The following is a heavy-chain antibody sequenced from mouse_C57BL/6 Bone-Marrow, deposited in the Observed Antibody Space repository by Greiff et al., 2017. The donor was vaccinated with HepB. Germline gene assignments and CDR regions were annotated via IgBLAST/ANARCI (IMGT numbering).Heavy chain of an antibody. CDR1: GYTFTDYN. CDR2: INPNNGGT. J-gene: IGHJ1*03. D-gene: IGHD1-1*01. Sequence: EVQLQQSGPELVKPGASVKIPCKASGYTFTDYNMDWVKQSHGKSLEWIGDINPNNGGTIYNQKFKGKATLAVDKSSSTAYMELRSLTSEDTAVYYCARSYYYGSRLYWYFDVWGTGTTVTVSS. V-gene: IGHV1-18*01. CDR3: ARSYYYGSRLYWYFDV.